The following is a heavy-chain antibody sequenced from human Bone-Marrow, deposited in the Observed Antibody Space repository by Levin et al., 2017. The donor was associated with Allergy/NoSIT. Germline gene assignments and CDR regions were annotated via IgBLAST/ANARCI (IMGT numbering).Heavy chain of an antibody. Sequence: SETLSLTCTVAGAPFTGFYWTWIRQSPGKGLERIGHIYFSGSTDYHPSLGSRVTISSDSSKNQFSLKLTSVTAADTAVYYCARREAVPGTPYDYWGQGTLVTVAS. V-gene: IGHV4-59*01. D-gene: IGHD6-19*01. J-gene: IGHJ4*02. CDR3: ARREAVPGTPYDY. CDR2: IYFSGST. CDR1: GAPFTGFY.